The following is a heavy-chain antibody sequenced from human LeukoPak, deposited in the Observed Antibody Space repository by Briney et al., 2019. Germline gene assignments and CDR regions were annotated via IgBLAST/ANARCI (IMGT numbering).Heavy chain of an antibody. Sequence: PSETLSLTCAVYGGSFSGYYWSWIRQPPGKGLGWIGEINHSGSTNYNPSLKSRVTISVDTSKNQFSLKLSSVTAADTAVYYCARGPISSYIRGAFDIWGQGTMVTVSS. CDR1: GGSFSGYY. CDR3: ARGPISSYIRGAFDI. D-gene: IGHD6-13*01. V-gene: IGHV4-34*01. J-gene: IGHJ3*02. CDR2: INHSGST.